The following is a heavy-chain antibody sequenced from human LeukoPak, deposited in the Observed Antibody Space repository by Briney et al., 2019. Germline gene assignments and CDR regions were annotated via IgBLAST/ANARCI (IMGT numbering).Heavy chain of an antibody. D-gene: IGHD2-2*01. Sequence: GGSLRLSCAVSGFTFSSYAMSWVRQAPGKGLAWVSAISSSGGSTYYADSVKGRFTISRDNSKNTLYLQMNSLRAEDTAVYYCARDRGTKYYYYGMDVWGQGTTVTVSS. V-gene: IGHV3-23*01. J-gene: IGHJ6*02. CDR1: GFTFSSYA. CDR2: ISSSGGST. CDR3: ARDRGTKYYYYGMDV.